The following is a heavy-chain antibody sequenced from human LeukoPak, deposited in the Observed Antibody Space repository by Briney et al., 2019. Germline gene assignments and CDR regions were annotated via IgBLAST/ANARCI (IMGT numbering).Heavy chain of an antibody. J-gene: IGHJ5*02. CDR2: IHHNGGT. D-gene: IGHD3-22*01. CDR1: GGSINNF. Sequence: SGTLSLTCAVSGGSINNFWSWVRQPPGKGLEWIGQIHHNGGTNYNPSLKSRVTISVDTSKNQFSLKLSSVTAADTAVYYCAGAPYDSSGSWGQGTLVTVSS. V-gene: IGHV4-4*02. CDR3: AGAPYDSSGS.